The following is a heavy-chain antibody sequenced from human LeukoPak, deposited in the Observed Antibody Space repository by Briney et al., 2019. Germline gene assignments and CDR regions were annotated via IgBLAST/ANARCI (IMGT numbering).Heavy chain of an antibody. CDR1: GFTFSSYS. J-gene: IGHJ4*02. CDR3: ARVRDYYGSGSYLDY. D-gene: IGHD3-10*01. Sequence: PGGSLRLSCAASGFTFSSYSMNWVRQAPGKGLEWVSSISSSSSYIYYADSVKGRFTISRDNAKNSLYLQMNSLRAEDTAVYYCARVRDYYGSGSYLDYWGQGTLVTVSS. V-gene: IGHV3-21*01. CDR2: ISSSSSYI.